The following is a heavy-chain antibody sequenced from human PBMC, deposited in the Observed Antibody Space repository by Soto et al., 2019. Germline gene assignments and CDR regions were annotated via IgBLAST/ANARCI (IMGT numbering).Heavy chain of an antibody. CDR3: ARDAPSIAHVVTAAMGWFDP. CDR1: GGSISSGGYY. J-gene: IGHJ5*02. CDR2: IYYSGST. Sequence: PSLTCTVSGGSISSGGYYWSWIRQHPGKGLEWIGYIYYSGSTYYNPSLKSRVTISVDTSKTQFSLKLSSVTAANTAVYDCARDAPSIAHVVTAAMGWFDPWGQGTLVTVSS. V-gene: IGHV4-31*03. D-gene: IGHD2-2*01.